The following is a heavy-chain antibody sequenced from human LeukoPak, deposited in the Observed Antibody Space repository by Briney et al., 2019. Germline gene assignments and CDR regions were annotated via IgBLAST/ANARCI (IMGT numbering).Heavy chain of an antibody. CDR1: GGSISSYY. CDR2: IYYTGST. D-gene: IGHD6-13*01. Sequence: SETLSLTCTVSGGSISSYYWNWIRQPPGKGLEWIGYIYYTGSTNYNPSLKSRVTISVDTSKNQFSLKLSSVTAADTAVYYCARGGGYSSSWSYWGQGTLVTVSS. J-gene: IGHJ4*02. V-gene: IGHV4-59*01. CDR3: ARGGGYSSSWSY.